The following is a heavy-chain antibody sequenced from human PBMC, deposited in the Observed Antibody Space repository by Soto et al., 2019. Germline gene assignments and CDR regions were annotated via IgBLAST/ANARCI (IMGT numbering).Heavy chain of an antibody. Sequence: SETLSLTCTVSGGSISSYYWSWIRQPPGKGLEWIGYIYHSGSTYYNPSLKSRVTISVGTSKNQFSLKLSSVTAADTAVYYCARGGRYSGSYWTYYYYYGMDVWGQGTTVTVSS. CDR3: ARGGRYSGSYWTYYYYYGMDV. J-gene: IGHJ6*02. CDR1: GGSISSYY. V-gene: IGHV4-59*12. CDR2: IYHSGST. D-gene: IGHD1-26*01.